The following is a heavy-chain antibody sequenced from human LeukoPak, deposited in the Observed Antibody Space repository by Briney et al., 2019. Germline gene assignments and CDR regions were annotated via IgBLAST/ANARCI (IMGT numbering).Heavy chain of an antibody. J-gene: IGHJ4*02. V-gene: IGHV3-73*01. CDR2: IRSTANGYAT. CDR1: GFTFSRYA. CDR3: TGNYYGSGSYADFDY. D-gene: IGHD3-10*01. Sequence: GGSLRLSCAASGFTFSRYAMHWVRQASGKGLEWVGRIRSTANGYATAYAASVKGRFTISRDDSKNTAYLQMDSLKTEDTAVYYCTGNYYGSGSYADFDYWGQGTLVTVSS.